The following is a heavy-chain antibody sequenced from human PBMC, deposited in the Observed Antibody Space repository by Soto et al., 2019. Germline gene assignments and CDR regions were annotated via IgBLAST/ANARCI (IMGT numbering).Heavy chain of an antibody. CDR2: IHYSGST. CDR1: GGSINSSSFY. J-gene: IGHJ5*02. V-gene: IGHV4-39*01. CDR3: ARNANWFDP. Sequence: SETLSLTCTVSGGSINSSSFYWGWIRQSPGKGLEWIGSIHYSGSTYYMPSLKSRVTISVDTSKSQFSLKLSSVTAADTAVYYCARNANWFDPWGQGTLVTVSS.